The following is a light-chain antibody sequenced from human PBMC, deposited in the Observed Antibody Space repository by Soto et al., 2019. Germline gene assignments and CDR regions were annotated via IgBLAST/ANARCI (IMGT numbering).Light chain of an antibody. CDR2: DAS. V-gene: IGKV3-11*01. CDR3: QQPISWPLT. J-gene: IGKJ1*01. Sequence: EIVLTQSPATLSLSPGERATLSCRASQSVSSYLAWYQQRPGQAPRLLIYDASNRATGIPARFSGSGSGTVFTLIISSLEAEDLVDYYRQQPISWPLTFGQGTRVDIK. CDR1: QSVSSY.